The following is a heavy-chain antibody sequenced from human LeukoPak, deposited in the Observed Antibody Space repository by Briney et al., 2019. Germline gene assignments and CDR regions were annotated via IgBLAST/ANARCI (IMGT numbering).Heavy chain of an antibody. Sequence: GGSLRLSCAASGFTFSDAYMSWVRQAPGKGLEWVGRIKSKTDGGKTDYASAVKGRFTISRADSKNTLNLQMNSLKSEDTAVYYCTTDSGYSGYGIFDYWGQGTLVTVSS. CDR1: GFTFSDAY. CDR2: IKSKTDGGKT. D-gene: IGHD5-12*01. V-gene: IGHV3-15*01. J-gene: IGHJ4*02. CDR3: TTDSGYSGYGIFDY.